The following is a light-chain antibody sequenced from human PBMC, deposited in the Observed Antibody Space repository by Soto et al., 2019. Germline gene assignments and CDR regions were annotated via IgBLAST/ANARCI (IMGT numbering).Light chain of an antibody. J-gene: IGKJ1*01. Sequence: DIQMTQSPSTLSASVGDRVSITCRASQSISSQLAWYQQKPGKAPNLLIYQASNLETVVPSRVTGSGSGTEFSLTISSLQPDGLATYYCQQYQSYWTFGQGTKVEVK. V-gene: IGKV1-5*03. CDR3: QQYQSYWT. CDR1: QSISSQ. CDR2: QAS.